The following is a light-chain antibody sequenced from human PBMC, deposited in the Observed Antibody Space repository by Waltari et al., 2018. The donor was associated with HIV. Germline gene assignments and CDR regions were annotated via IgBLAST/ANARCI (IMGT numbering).Light chain of an antibody. J-gene: IGLJ3*02. CDR2: GNS. CDR3: QSYDSSLSGSV. V-gene: IGLV1-40*01. Sequence: QSVLTQPPSVSGAPGQRVPISCTGRSSHIGDGYDVHWDQQLPGTAPKLLIYGNSNRPSGVPDRFSGSKSGTSASLAITGLQAEDEADYYCQSYDSSLSGSVFGGGTKLTVL. CDR1: SSHIGDGYD.